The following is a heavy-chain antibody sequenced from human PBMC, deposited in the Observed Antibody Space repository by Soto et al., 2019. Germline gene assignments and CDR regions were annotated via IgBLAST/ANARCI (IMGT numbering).Heavy chain of an antibody. Sequence: QVQLVQSGAEVRKPGSSVKVSCKASGGTFSSYAISWVRQAPGQGLEWMGGIIPLFGTADYAQKFQGRARIIAGDATSTAYSELSSLRSEDTAVYYCAGASVDTAMITLDWFYWTYGMDVWGQGATVTVSS. CDR1: GGTFSSYA. CDR2: IIPLFGTA. D-gene: IGHD5-18*01. CDR3: AGASVDTAMITLDWFYWTYGMDV. V-gene: IGHV1-69*01. J-gene: IGHJ6*02.